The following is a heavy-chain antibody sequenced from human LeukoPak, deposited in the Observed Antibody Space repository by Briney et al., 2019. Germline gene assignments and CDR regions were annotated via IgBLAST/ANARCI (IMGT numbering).Heavy chain of an antibody. Sequence: GGSLRLSCATPGFTFSSYSMNWVRQAPGKGLEWVSSISSSSSYIYYADSVKGRFTISRDNAKNSLYLQMNSLRAEDTAVYYCAGSERRVADPWGQGTLVTVSS. CDR2: ISSSSSYI. V-gene: IGHV3-21*01. J-gene: IGHJ5*02. CDR3: AGSERRVADP. D-gene: IGHD2-15*01. CDR1: GFTFSSYS.